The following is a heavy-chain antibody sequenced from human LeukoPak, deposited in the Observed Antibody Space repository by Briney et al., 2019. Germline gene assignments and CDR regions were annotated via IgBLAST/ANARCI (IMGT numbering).Heavy chain of an antibody. CDR1: GFTFSSYS. Sequence: PGGSLRLSCAASGFTFSSYSMNWVRQAPGKGLEWVSSISSSSYYIYYADSVKGRFTISRDNAKNSLYLQMNSLRAEDTAIYYCAKDEYQLPGLGGVGIDYWGQGTLVTVSS. D-gene: IGHD2-2*01. V-gene: IGHV3-21*01. CDR3: AKDEYQLPGLGGVGIDY. CDR2: ISSSSYYI. J-gene: IGHJ4*02.